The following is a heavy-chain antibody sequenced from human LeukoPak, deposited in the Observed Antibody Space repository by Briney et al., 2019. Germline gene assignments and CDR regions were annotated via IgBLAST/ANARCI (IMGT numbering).Heavy chain of an antibody. V-gene: IGHV3-74*01. CDR1: GFTFSSYW. CDR3: ARDPRFYGDYDY. CDR2: INSDGSST. J-gene: IGHJ4*02. Sequence: GGSLRLSCAASGFTFSSYWMHWVRQAPGKGLVWVSRINSDGSSTSYADSVRGRFTISRDNAKNTLYLQMNSPRAEDTAVYYCARDPRFYGDYDYWGQGTLVTVSS. D-gene: IGHD4-17*01.